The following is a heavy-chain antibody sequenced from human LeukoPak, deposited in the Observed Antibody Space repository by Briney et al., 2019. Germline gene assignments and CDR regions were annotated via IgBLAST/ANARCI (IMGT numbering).Heavy chain of an antibody. CDR2: VNPNGDAT. V-gene: IGHV1-46*01. D-gene: IGHD1-20*01. CDR1: GYTFTKYL. Sequence: ASVKVSCKTSGYTFTKYLIHWVRQAPGQGLEWVGTVNPNGDATNYAPRLQGRLTLTQDTSTSTVYMELRGLTPDDTAVYYCARPLFCAFDNCGYWLDPWGPGTLVTVSS. J-gene: IGHJ5*02. CDR3: ARPLFCAFDNCGYWLDP.